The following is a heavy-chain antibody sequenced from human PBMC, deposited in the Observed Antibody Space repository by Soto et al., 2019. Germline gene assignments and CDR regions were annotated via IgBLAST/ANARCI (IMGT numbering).Heavy chain of an antibody. CDR3: ARWGRAGGLDV. V-gene: IGHV3-30*13. CDR1: GFTFRSYV. CDR2: TSYDGSDK. J-gene: IGHJ6*01. Sequence: QVQLVESGGGVVQPGTSLRVSCVGSGFTFRSYVIHWVRQAPGKGLEWVALTSYDGSDKYYGDSVRGRFTISRDNSRKRVELQRESLRVEDTALYWWARWGRAGGLDVWG. D-gene: IGHD3-16*01.